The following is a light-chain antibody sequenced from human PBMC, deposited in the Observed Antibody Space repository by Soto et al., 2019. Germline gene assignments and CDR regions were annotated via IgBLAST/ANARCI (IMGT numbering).Light chain of an antibody. CDR3: CSYAGSSTWV. Sequence: QSALTQPASVSGSPGQSITISCTGTSSDVGSYNLVSWYQQHPGKAPKLMIYEVSKRPSGVSNRFSGSKSGNTASMTISGLQAEDEDDYSCCSYAGSSTWVFGGGTKLTVL. V-gene: IGLV2-23*02. CDR1: SSDVGSYNL. J-gene: IGLJ3*02. CDR2: EVS.